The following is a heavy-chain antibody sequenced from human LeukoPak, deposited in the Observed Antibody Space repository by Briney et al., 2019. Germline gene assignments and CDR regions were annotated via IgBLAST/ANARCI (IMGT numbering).Heavy chain of an antibody. CDR1: GFTFSSYW. CDR3: ARDWGEYCSGGSCYSSFDY. D-gene: IGHD2-15*01. J-gene: IGHJ4*02. Sequence: PGGSLRLSCAASGFTFSSYWMHWVRQAPGKGLVWVSRVNSDGSSTSYADSAKGRFTISRDNAKNTLYLQMNSLRAEDTAVYYCARDWGEYCSGGSCYSSFDYWGQGTLVTVSS. CDR2: VNSDGSST. V-gene: IGHV3-74*01.